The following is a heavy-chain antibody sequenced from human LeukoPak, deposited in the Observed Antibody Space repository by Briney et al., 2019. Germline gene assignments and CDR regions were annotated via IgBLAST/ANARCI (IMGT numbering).Heavy chain of an antibody. Sequence: XXXXXXYTFXXYXISWVRQAPGQGLEWMGWINPNSGGTNYAQKFQGRATMTRDTSISTAYMELSRLRSDDTAVYYCARDYRQLVGGQDYWGQGTLVTVSS. J-gene: IGHJ4*02. V-gene: IGHV1-2*02. CDR1: XYTFXXYX. CDR3: ARDYRQLVGGQDY. D-gene: IGHD6-13*01. CDR2: INPNSGGT.